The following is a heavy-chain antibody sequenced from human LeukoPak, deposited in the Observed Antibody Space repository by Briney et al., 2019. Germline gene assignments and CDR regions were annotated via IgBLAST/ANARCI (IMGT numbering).Heavy chain of an antibody. J-gene: IGHJ4*02. CDR3: AREGGAARYFDY. V-gene: IGHV4-4*07. CDR1: GGSISNCY. D-gene: IGHD6-6*01. CDR2: IHTSGNT. Sequence: PSETLSLTCTVSGGSISNCYWSWIRQPAGKGLEWIGRIHTSGNTNYNPSLKSRVTMSVDTSKNQFSLNLTSVTAADTAVYYCAREGGAARYFDYWGQGILVTVSS.